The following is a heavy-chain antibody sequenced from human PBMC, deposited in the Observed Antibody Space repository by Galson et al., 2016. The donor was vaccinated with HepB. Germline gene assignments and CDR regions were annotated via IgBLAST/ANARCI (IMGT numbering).Heavy chain of an antibody. D-gene: IGHD2-21*01. Sequence: TLSLTCTVSGVSISSDGYYWTWIRQHPGKGLEWIGYIYSAGSAYYNRSLKRRLTISLDTSKNQFSLKLSSVTAADTAVYYCARDQKVIGGRFDPWGQGTLVTVSS. CDR1: GVSISSDGYY. J-gene: IGHJ5*02. CDR3: ARDQKVIGGRFDP. V-gene: IGHV4-31*03. CDR2: IYSAGSA.